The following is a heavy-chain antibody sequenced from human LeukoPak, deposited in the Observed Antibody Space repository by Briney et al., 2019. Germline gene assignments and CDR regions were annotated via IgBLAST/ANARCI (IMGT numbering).Heavy chain of an antibody. CDR1: GGSISSYY. CDR2: VYYSEST. J-gene: IGHJ4*02. D-gene: IGHD6-13*01. Sequence: PSETLSLTCTVSGGSISSYYWSWIRQPPGQGLEWIGYVYYSESTTYNPYLMRRITISIDTSKDQFSLKRSSVTAADTAVYYCARHSTTWYDFDDWGQGTLVTVSS. CDR3: ARHSTTWYDFDD. V-gene: IGHV4-59*01.